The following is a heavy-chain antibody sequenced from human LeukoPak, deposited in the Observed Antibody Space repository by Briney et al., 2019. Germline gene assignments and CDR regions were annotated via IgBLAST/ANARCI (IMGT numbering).Heavy chain of an antibody. CDR3: ARAPKPYYYDSSGYYPNFQH. CDR2: INPSGGST. D-gene: IGHD3-22*01. J-gene: IGHJ1*01. CDR1: GYTFTSYY. Sequence: ASVKVSCKASGYTFTSYYMHWVRQAPGQGLEWMGIINPSGGSTSYAQKFQGRVTMTRDTSTSTVYMELSSLRSEGTAVYYCARAPKPYYYDSSGYYPNFQHWGQGTLVTVSS. V-gene: IGHV1-46*01.